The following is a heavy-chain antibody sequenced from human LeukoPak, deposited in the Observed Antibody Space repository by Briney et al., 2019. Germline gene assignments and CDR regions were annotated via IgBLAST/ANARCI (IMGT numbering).Heavy chain of an antibody. V-gene: IGHV3-20*04. CDR2: INWKGTGT. CDR1: GFTFDDHG. Sequence: GGSLSFSCAASGFTFDDHGMSWVRPAPGKGLEWVSNINWKGTGTDYADSVKGRFTIPRDNSKNTLYLRMNSLRAEDTAVYYCAKSINYWFDSWGQGTLVTVSS. CDR3: AKSINYWFDS. D-gene: IGHD1-1*01. J-gene: IGHJ5*01.